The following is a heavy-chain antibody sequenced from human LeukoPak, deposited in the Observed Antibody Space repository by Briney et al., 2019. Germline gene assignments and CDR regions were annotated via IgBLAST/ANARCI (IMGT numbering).Heavy chain of an antibody. Sequence: PGGSLRPSCAASGFTFSNYEMNWVRQAPGNGLEWVSYISSRDNTKYYADSVKGRFTVSRDNAKNSLYLQMNSLRAEDTAVYYCARDYNWSPDYWGQGTLVTVSS. CDR1: GFTFSNYE. J-gene: IGHJ4*02. CDR3: ARDYNWSPDY. V-gene: IGHV3-48*03. CDR2: ISSRDNTK. D-gene: IGHD1-20*01.